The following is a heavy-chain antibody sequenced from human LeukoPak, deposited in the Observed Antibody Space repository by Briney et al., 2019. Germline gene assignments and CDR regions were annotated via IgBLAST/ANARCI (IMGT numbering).Heavy chain of an antibody. D-gene: IGHD5-12*01. CDR1: GFTFSSHW. CDR3: ASCEWLRNFDY. V-gene: IGHV3-7*01. J-gene: IGHJ4*02. CDR2: IKKDVDEK. Sequence: GGSLRLSCAASGFTFSSHWMTWIRQAPGKGLEWVASIKKDVDEKYYVDSVKGRFTISRDNAKNSLYLHMNSLRVEDTAVYYCASCEWLRNFDYWGQGTLVTVSS.